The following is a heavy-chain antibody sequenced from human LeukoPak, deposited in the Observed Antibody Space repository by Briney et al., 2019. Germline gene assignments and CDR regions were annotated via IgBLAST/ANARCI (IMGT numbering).Heavy chain of an antibody. Sequence: SVKVSCKASGGTFSSYAISMVRQAPGQGLDWLGGIIPIFGTENYEQKLQGRFTSTANESTSTAYMELSSLRAEDKAAYYCAVDSSFDYWGQGTLVTVYS. CDR2: IIPIFGTE. V-gene: IGHV1-69*13. D-gene: IGHD3-22*01. CDR1: GGTFSSYA. CDR3: AVDSSFDY. J-gene: IGHJ4*02.